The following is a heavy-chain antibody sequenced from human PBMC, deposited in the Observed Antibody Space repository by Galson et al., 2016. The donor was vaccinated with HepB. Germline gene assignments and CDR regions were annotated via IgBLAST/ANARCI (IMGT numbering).Heavy chain of an antibody. CDR3: ARVVGRGVYDGRFDY. V-gene: IGHV3-48*02. CDR2: ITTRSSTI. J-gene: IGHJ4*02. Sequence: SLRLSCAASGFTFSTYHMNWVRQAPGKGLEWISYITTRSSTIHYADSVMGRFTISRDNARNSLYLQMNSRRDEDTAGYYCARVVGRGVYDGRFDYWGQGILVTVSS. D-gene: IGHD5/OR15-5a*01. CDR1: GFTFSTYH.